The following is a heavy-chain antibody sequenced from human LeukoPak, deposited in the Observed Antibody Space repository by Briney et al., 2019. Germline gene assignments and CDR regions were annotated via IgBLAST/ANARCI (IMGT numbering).Heavy chain of an antibody. D-gene: IGHD6-19*01. V-gene: IGHV5-51*01. CDR1: GYSSTIYW. CDR3: ASFSSGWYYFDY. J-gene: IGHJ4*02. CDR2: IYPGDSDT. Sequence: GESLKISCKGSGYSSTIYWIGWVRKMPGKGLEWMGIIYPGDSDTRYSPSFQGQVTISADKFISTAYLQWSSLKASDTAMYYCASFSSGWYYFDYWGQGTLVTVSS.